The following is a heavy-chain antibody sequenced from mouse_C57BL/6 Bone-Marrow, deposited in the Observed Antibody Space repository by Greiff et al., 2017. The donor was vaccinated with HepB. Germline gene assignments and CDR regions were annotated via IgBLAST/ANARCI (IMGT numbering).Heavy chain of an antibody. CDR3: AIPYYFDY. CDR1: GYAFSSSW. CDR2: IYPGDGDT. V-gene: IGHV1-82*01. Sequence: QVQLKESGPELVKPGASVKISCKASGYAFSSSWMNWVKQRPGKGLEWIGRIYPGDGDTNYNGKFKGKATLTADKSSSTAYMQRSSLTSEDSAVYFCAIPYYFDYWGQGTTLTVSS. J-gene: IGHJ2*01.